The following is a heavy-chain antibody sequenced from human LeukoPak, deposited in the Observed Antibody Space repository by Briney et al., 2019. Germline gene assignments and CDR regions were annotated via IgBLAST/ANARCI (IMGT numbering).Heavy chain of an antibody. J-gene: IGHJ1*01. V-gene: IGHV3-7*01. CDR1: GFTFSSYW. CDR2: IKQDGSEK. Sequence: GGSLRLSCAASGFTFSSYWMSWVRQAPGKGLEWVANIKQDGSEKYYVDSVKGRFTISRDNTKNSLYLQMNSLRAEDTAMYFCTSHDGTYFPHWGQGTLVTVSS. CDR3: TSHDGTYFPH. D-gene: IGHD4-23*01.